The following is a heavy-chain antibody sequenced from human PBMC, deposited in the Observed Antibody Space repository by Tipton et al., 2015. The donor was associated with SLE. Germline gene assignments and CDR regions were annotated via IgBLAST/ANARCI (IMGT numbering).Heavy chain of an antibody. V-gene: IGHV3-9*01. CDR1: GFTFDDYA. CDR2: ISWNSGSI. Sequence: SLRLSCAASGFTFDDYAMHWVRQAPGKGLEWVSGISWNSGSIGYADSAKGRFTISRDNAKNSLYLQMNSLRAEDTALYYCASVATIKAFDIWGQGTMVTVSS. CDR3: ASVATIKAFDI. J-gene: IGHJ3*02. D-gene: IGHD5-12*01.